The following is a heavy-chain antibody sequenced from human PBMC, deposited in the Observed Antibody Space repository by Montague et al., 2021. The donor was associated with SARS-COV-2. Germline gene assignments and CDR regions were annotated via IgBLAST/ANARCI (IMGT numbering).Heavy chain of an antibody. CDR3: ARGSGWMGNAFDI. CDR1: GGSISSYD. J-gene: IGHJ3*02. Sequence: SETLSLTCPVSGGSISSYDWSWIRQPPGKGLEWIGYIYYSGSTNYNPSLKSRVTISVDTSKNQFSLKLSSVTAADTAVYYCARGSGWMGNAFDIWGQGTMVTVSS. V-gene: IGHV4-59*01. D-gene: IGHD6-19*01. CDR2: IYYSGST.